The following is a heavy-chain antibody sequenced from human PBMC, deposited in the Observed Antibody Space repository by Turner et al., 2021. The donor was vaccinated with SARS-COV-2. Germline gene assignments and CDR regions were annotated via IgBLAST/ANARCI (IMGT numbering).Heavy chain of an antibody. V-gene: IGHV3-23*01. CDR2: ISVGGDTT. J-gene: IGHJ4*02. D-gene: IGHD6-13*01. CDR3: AKGSGGSSWYYFDS. Sequence: EVQLLESGGGLVQPGGSLRLSCEASGLTFSSYGMSWVGQAPVKGLEWVSIISVGGDTTFYGDSVKGRFTISRDNSRNTLFLQMNSLRAEDTAVYYCAKGSGGSSWYYFDSWGQGTLVTVSS. CDR1: GLTFSSYG.